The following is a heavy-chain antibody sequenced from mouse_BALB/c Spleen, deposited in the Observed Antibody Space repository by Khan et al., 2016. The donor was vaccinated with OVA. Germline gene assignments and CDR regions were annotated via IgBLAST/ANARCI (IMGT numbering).Heavy chain of an antibody. D-gene: IGHD2-1*01. Sequence: EVQLQESGPDLVKPSQSLSLTCTVTGYSITSGYSWHWIRQFPGNQLEWLGYISFSGSINYNPSLKSRTSITRDASKNQFFLQLNSVTTEDTATYCCARDGNLIDYWGQGTSVTVSS. CDR2: ISFSGSI. V-gene: IGHV3-1*02. CDR3: ARDGNLIDY. CDR1: GYSITSGYS. J-gene: IGHJ4*01.